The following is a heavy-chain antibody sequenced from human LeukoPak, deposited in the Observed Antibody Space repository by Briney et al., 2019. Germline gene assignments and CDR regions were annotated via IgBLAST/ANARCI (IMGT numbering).Heavy chain of an antibody. CDR2: ISGSGGRT. D-gene: IGHD1-26*01. V-gene: IGHV3-23*01. CDR3: AKCGGSYPLNWFDP. Sequence: GGSLRLSCAASGFTFSSYDMTWVRQAPGKGLEWVSVISGSGGRTSYADSVKGRFTISRDNSKDTLYLQMNSLRVEDTALYYCAKCGGSYPLNWFDPWGQGTLVTVSS. CDR1: GFTFSSYD. J-gene: IGHJ5*02.